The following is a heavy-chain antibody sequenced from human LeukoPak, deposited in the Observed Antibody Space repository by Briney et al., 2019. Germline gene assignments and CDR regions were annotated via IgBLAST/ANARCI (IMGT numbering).Heavy chain of an antibody. CDR2: ISAYNGNT. V-gene: IGHV1-18*01. CDR3: ARDHIVVVPAALPYSSFVY. D-gene: IGHD2-2*01. J-gene: IGHJ4*02. Sequence: ASVKVSCKASGYTFTSYGISWVRQAPGQGLEWMGWISAYNGNTNYAQKLQGRVTMTTDTSTSTAYMELRSLRSDDTAVYYCARDHIVVVPAALPYSSFVYWGQGTLVTVSS. CDR1: GYTFTSYG.